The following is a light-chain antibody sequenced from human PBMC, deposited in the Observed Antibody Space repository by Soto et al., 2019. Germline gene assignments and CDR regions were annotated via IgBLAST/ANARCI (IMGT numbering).Light chain of an antibody. CDR3: QQSYSLPYT. CDR1: ESINTN. V-gene: IGKV1-39*01. J-gene: IGKJ2*01. CDR2: DAS. Sequence: DIQMAQSPSSLSASVGDRVIITCRASESINTNLNWFQQRPGAAPKLLIFDASGLQSWVPSRFSGSGSGTDFTLTISSLQPEDFATYFCQQSYSLPYTFGQGTKREI.